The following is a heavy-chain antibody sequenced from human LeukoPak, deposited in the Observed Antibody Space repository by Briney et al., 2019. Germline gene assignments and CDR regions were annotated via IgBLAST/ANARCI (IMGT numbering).Heavy chain of an antibody. CDR3: ARQHRDGYNHFDY. CDR1: GGSISSYY. D-gene: IGHD5-24*01. Sequence: SSETLSLTCTVSGGSISSYYWSWIRQSPGKGLEWIGYIYYSGSTNYNPSLKSRVTISVDTSKNQFSLKLSSVTAADTAVYYCARQHRDGYNHFDYWGQGILVTVSS. CDR2: IYYSGST. V-gene: IGHV4-59*08. J-gene: IGHJ4*02.